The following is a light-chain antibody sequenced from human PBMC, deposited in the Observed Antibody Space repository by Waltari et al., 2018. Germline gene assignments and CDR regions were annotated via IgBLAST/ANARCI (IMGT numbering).Light chain of an antibody. J-gene: IGKJ4*01. CDR2: GAS. V-gene: IGKV3-20*01. CDR1: QSISSNY. CDR3: QQYGPSPPFT. Sequence: EIVLTQSPGTLSLSPGERATLSCRASQSISSNYLAWYQQKVGQAPSLLVFGASTRATGIPDMFSGSVSGTAFTLTISSLDPEDYAVYYCQQYGPSPPFTVGGGTKVEI.